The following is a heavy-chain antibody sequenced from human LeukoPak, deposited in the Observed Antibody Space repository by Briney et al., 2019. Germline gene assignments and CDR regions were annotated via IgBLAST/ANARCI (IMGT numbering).Heavy chain of an antibody. V-gene: IGHV3-15*01. D-gene: IGHD3-3*01. Sequence: PGGSLRLSCAASGFTFSDYYMSWIRQAPGKGLEWVGRIKSKTDGGTTDYAAPVKGRFTISRDDSKNTLYLQMNSLKTEDTAVYYCTTAQPPSYDFWSGYSDYWGQGTLVTVSS. CDR2: IKSKTDGGTT. CDR3: TTAQPPSYDFWSGYSDY. J-gene: IGHJ4*02. CDR1: GFTFSDYY.